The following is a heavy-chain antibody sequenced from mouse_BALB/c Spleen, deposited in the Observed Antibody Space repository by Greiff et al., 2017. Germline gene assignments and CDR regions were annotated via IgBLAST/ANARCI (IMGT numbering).Heavy chain of an antibody. J-gene: IGHJ4*01. V-gene: IGHV5-17*02. CDR1: GFTFSSFG. Sequence: VQLKESGGGLVQPGGSRKLSCAASGFTFSSFGMHWVRQAPEKGLEWVAYISSGSSTIYYADTVKGRFTISRDNPKNTLFLQMTSLRSEDTAMYYCARSPARGYAMDYWGQGTSVTVSS. CDR3: ARSPARGYAMDY. CDR2: ISSGSSTI.